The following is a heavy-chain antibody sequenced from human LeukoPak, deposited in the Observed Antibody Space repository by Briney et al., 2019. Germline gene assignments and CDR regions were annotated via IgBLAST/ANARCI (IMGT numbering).Heavy chain of an antibody. V-gene: IGHV4-59*01. CDR2: IDYTGDT. Sequence: SETLSLTCTVSGGVIGLSYWSWIRQSPEKGLEWIGYIDYTGDTNSNPSLKSRITISTDTSKDHFSLKLTSVTAADTAVYYCARGFPSQITLIRGAAPFDFWGQGTLVTVSS. J-gene: IGHJ4*02. D-gene: IGHD3-10*01. CDR1: GGVIGLSY. CDR3: ARGFPSQITLIRGAAPFDF.